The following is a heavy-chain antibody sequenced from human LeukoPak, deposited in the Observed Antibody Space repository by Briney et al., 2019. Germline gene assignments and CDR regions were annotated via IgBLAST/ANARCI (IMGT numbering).Heavy chain of an antibody. CDR1: GGSISSGGYY. Sequence: SQTLSLTCTVSGGSISSGGYYWSWIRQPPGKGLEWIGEINHSGSTNYNPSLKSRVTISVDTSKNQFSLKLSSVTAADTAVYYCARGRYIVLMVYAIGYYYGMDVWGQGTTVTVSS. V-gene: IGHV4-30-2*01. D-gene: IGHD2-8*01. CDR3: ARGRYIVLMVYAIGYYYGMDV. J-gene: IGHJ6*02. CDR2: INHSGST.